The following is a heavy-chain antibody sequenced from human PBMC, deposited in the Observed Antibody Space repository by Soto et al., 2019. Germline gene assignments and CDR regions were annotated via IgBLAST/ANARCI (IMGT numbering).Heavy chain of an antibody. CDR1: GGTFSSHS. D-gene: IGHD4-17*01. J-gene: IGHJ4*02. CDR3: AREVGYGDFSAALLD. Sequence: SVKVSCKASGGTFSSHSISWVRQAPGQGLEWMGGIITLFGTANYAQNFQVRVTITADQSTSTAYMELNSLRSDDTAVYYCAREVGYGDFSAALLDWGQGTLVTVSS. CDR2: IITLFGTA. V-gene: IGHV1-69*13.